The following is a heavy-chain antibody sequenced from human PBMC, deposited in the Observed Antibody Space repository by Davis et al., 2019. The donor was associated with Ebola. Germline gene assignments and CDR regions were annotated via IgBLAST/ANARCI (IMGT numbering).Heavy chain of an antibody. Sequence: MPSETLSLTCTVSGGSISSGDYHWLWIRQPPGKGLVWIAYIYYSGSTYYNPSLKSRVTISVDTSKNQFSLKLSSVTAADTAVYYCARGGPDCSSTSCFDYYYYGMDVWGQGTTVTVSS. J-gene: IGHJ6*02. CDR1: GGSISSGDYH. V-gene: IGHV4-30-4*01. CDR3: ARGGPDCSSTSCFDYYYYGMDV. CDR2: IYYSGST. D-gene: IGHD2-2*01.